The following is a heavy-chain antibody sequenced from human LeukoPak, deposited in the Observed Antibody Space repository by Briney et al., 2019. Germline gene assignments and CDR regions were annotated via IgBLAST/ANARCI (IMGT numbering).Heavy chain of an antibody. J-gene: IGHJ6*03. V-gene: IGHV4-61*01. D-gene: IGHD4-17*01. Sequence: PSETLSLTCTVSGGSVSSGSYYWSWIRQPPGKGLEWIGYIYYSGSTNYNPSLKSRVTISVDTSKNQFSLKLSSVTAADTAVYYCARLTPNLRGLYYYYYYMDVWGKGTTVTVSS. CDR2: IYYSGST. CDR3: ARLTPNLRGLYYYYYYMDV. CDR1: GGSVSSGSYY.